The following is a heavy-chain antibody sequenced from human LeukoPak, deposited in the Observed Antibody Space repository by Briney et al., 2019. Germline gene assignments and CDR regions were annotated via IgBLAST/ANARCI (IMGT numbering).Heavy chain of an antibody. J-gene: IGHJ5*02. CDR1: GGSIGSSSYY. Sequence: SETLSLTCTVSGGSIGSSSYYWGWIRQPPGKGLEWIGSIYYSGSTYYNPSLKSRVTISVDTSKNQFSLKLSSVTAADTAVYYCARVRARLRYFDWLGLNWFDPWGQGTLVTVSS. V-gene: IGHV4-39*07. CDR2: IYYSGST. CDR3: ARVRARLRYFDWLGLNWFDP. D-gene: IGHD3-9*01.